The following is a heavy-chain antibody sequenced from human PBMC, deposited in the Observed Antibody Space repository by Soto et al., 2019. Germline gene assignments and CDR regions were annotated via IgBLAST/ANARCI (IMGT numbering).Heavy chain of an antibody. CDR1: GYSFTTYG. J-gene: IGHJ6*02. CDR3: AREGPAPYYYYGMDV. Sequence: QVQLVQSRGEVKKPGASVKVSCKTSGYSFTTYGISWVRQAPGQGLEWMGWISGYNGNTNYAQKLQGRVTMTTDTSTSTAYMELRSLRSDDTAMYYCAREGPAPYYYYGMDVWGQGSTVTVSS. CDR2: ISGYNGNT. V-gene: IGHV1-18*01.